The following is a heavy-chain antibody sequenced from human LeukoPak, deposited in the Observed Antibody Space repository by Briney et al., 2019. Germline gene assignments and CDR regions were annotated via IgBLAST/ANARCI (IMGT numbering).Heavy chain of an antibody. J-gene: IGHJ4*02. CDR2: ISSSSSTI. D-gene: IGHD2-8*01. Sequence: GGSLRLSCAASGFTFSSYSMNWVRQAPGKGLEWVSYISSSSSTIYYADSVKGRFTISRDNAKNSLYLQMSSLRAEDTAVYYCARGNIVLMVYEHDYWGQGTLVTVSS. CDR3: ARGNIVLMVYEHDY. V-gene: IGHV3-48*01. CDR1: GFTFSSYS.